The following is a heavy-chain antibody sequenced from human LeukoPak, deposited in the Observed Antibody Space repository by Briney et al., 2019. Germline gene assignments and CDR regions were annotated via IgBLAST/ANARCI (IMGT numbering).Heavy chain of an antibody. Sequence: KIGESLKISCKGSGYSFTSYWIGWVRQMPGKGQEWMGIIYPGDSDTRYSPSFQGQVTISADKSISTAYLQWSSLKASDTAMYYCARQDCSSTSCLPFDYWGQGTLVTVSS. CDR1: GYSFTSYW. V-gene: IGHV5-51*01. J-gene: IGHJ4*02. CDR2: IYPGDSDT. CDR3: ARQDCSSTSCLPFDY. D-gene: IGHD2-2*01.